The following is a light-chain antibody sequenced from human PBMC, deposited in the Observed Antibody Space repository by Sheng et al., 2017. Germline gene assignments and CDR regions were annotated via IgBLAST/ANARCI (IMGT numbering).Light chain of an antibody. Sequence: QSALTQPPSASGSPGQSVTISCTGTRRDIGVDDYVSWYQLLPGKVPKLIIYHVNKRPSGVPDRFSGSKSGTTASLTISGLQPEDEADYFCTSYAGRNDYVFGPGTKITV. CDR2: HVN. CDR1: RRDIGVDDY. CDR3: TSYAGRNDYV. J-gene: IGLJ1*01. V-gene: IGLV2-8*01.